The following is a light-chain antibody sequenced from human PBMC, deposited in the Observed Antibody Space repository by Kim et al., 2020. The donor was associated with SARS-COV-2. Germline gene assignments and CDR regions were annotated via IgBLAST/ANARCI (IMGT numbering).Light chain of an antibody. CDR1: NIGSRS. V-gene: IGLV3-21*04. J-gene: IGLJ3*02. Sequence: VAPVKTARIACAGINIGSRSVHWYQQKPGQAPVLVIYSDGDRPSELPERFSGSNSGSAANLTISNVEAGDEADYYCQVWDSTTEWVFGGGTKLTVL. CDR2: SDG. CDR3: QVWDSTTEWV.